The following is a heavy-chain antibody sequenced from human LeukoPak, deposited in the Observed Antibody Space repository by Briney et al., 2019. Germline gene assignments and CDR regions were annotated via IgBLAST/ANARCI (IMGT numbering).Heavy chain of an antibody. V-gene: IGHV3-48*03. CDR3: AKGQELDDGVFDS. D-gene: IGHD1-1*01. CDR2: ISGSGGTI. J-gene: IGHJ4*02. Sequence: GGSLRLSCAASGFTFSTYEMNWVRQAPGKGLEWVSYISGSGGTIYYADSVRGRFAISRDDSKNALFLQMNSLRLEDTAIYYCAKGQELDDGVFDSWGQGTRVTVSS. CDR1: GFTFSTYE.